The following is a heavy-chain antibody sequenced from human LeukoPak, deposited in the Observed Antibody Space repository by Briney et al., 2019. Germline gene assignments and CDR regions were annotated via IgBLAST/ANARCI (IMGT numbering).Heavy chain of an antibody. V-gene: IGHV4-39*01. J-gene: IGHJ6*03. CDR2: IYYSGST. D-gene: IGHD3-10*01. Sequence: SETLSLTCTVSGGSISSSSYYWGWIRQPPGKGLEWIGSIYYSGSTYYNPSLKSRVTISVDTSKNQFSLKLSSVAAADTAVYYCARHPVEESLWFGESYYYMDVRGKGTTVTVSS. CDR3: ARHPVEESLWFGESYYYMDV. CDR1: GGSISSSSYY.